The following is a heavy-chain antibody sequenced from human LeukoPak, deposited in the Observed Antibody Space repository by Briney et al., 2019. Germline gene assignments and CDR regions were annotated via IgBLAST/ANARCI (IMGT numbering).Heavy chain of an antibody. D-gene: IGHD6-6*01. J-gene: IGHJ6*03. Sequence: ASVKVSCKASGYTFTSYDINWVRQATGQGLEWMGWMNPNSGNTGYAQKFQGRVTMTRNTSISTAYMELSSLRSEDTAVYYCARGMYSSSSIYYYYYTDVWGKGTTVTVSS. CDR2: MNPNSGNT. V-gene: IGHV1-8*01. CDR3: ARGMYSSSSIYYYYYTDV. CDR1: GYTFTSYD.